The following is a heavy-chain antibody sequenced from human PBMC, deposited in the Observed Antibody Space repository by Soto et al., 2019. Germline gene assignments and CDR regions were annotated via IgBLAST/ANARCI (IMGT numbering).Heavy chain of an antibody. Sequence: LRLSCAASGFNFYNYAMTWVRQAPGKGLEWVSGISGDGTRTYYGDSVKGRFTISKDNSKNTVFLQMNSLRAEDTALYYCVKDLRPNRGWFGPWGQGTRVTVSS. J-gene: IGHJ5*02. V-gene: IGHV3-23*01. CDR3: VKDLRPNRGWFGP. D-gene: IGHD3-3*01. CDR1: GFNFYNYA. CDR2: ISGDGTRT.